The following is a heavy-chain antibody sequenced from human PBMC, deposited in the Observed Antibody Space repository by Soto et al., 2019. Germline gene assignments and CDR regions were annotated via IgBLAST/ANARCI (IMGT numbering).Heavy chain of an antibody. Sequence: EVQLVESGGGLVKPGGSLRLSCAASGFTFSSYSMNWVRQAPGKGLEWVSSISSSSSYIYYADSVKGRFTISRDNAKNSRYLKMNSRRAEDTAVYYCARDYDYVWGSDAFDIWGQGTMVTVSS. CDR1: GFTFSSYS. V-gene: IGHV3-21*01. D-gene: IGHD3-16*01. CDR2: ISSSSSYI. CDR3: ARDYDYVWGSDAFDI. J-gene: IGHJ3*02.